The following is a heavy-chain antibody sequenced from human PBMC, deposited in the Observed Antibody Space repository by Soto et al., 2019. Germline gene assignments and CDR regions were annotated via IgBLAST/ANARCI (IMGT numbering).Heavy chain of an antibody. J-gene: IGHJ4*02. CDR2: ISGSGGIT. D-gene: IGHD1-26*01. V-gene: IGHV3-23*01. Sequence: EVQLLESGGGLVQPGGSLRLSCAASGFTFSSYAMSWVRQAPGKGLEWVSGISGSGGITYYADSVKGRFTISRDNSKNTLYLQLNSLRAEDTAVHYCAHSKVGATSNYFDYWGQGTLVTVSS. CDR1: GFTFSSYA. CDR3: AHSKVGATSNYFDY.